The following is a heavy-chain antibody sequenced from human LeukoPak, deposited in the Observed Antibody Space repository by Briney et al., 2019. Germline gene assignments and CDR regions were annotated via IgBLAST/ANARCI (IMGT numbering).Heavy chain of an antibody. V-gene: IGHV4-59*01. CDR3: ASSLEWLLKFDP. J-gene: IGHJ5*02. D-gene: IGHD3-3*01. Sequence: SETLSLTCAVYGGSFSGYYWSWIRQPPGKGLEWIGYIYYSGSTNYNPSLKSRVTISVDTSKNQFSLKLSSVTAADTAVYYCASSLEWLLKFDPWGQGILVTVSS. CDR1: GGSFSGYY. CDR2: IYYSGST.